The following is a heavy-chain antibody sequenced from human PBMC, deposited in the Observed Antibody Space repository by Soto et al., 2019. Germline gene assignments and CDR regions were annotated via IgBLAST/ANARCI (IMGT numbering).Heavy chain of an antibody. CDR3: ARDPGGHYCTSTSCLYFFDH. CDR1: GFTFSNHA. D-gene: IGHD2-2*01. CDR2: ISDSGST. J-gene: IGHJ4*02. V-gene: IGHV3-23*01. Sequence: EVQLLESGGALVQPGGSLRLSCAASGFTFSNHAMNWVRQAPGKGLEWVSTISDSGSTYYADSVKGRFTISRDNSKTKLYLQMNSLRAEDTAVYYCARDPGGHYCTSTSCLYFFDHWGQGTLVSVSS.